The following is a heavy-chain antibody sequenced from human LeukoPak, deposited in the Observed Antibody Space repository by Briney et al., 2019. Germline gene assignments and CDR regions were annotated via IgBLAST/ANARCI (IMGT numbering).Heavy chain of an antibody. J-gene: IGHJ4*02. Sequence: GGSLRLSCEASGFTFSTYWMTWVRQAPGKGLEWVANIKEDGREKNYVDSVKGRFTISRDNAKNSLYLQMNSLRAEDTAVYYCARAGYSSGWYGFDWGQGTLVTVSS. V-gene: IGHV3-7*01. CDR2: IKEDGREK. CDR1: GFTFSTYW. D-gene: IGHD6-19*01. CDR3: ARAGYSSGWYGFD.